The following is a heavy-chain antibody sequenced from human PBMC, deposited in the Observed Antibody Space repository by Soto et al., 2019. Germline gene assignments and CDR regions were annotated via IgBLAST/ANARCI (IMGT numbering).Heavy chain of an antibody. CDR2: VYYNENT. D-gene: IGHD3-10*01. Sequence: SATLSLTRSGSCGSIISFTYCWGWIRQPPGKGLEWIVTVYYNENTYYNPSLKSRVTITVDTAKNQFSLNLRSVTAADTAMYFCARRERYYGSPGWFDPWGPGTLVTVSS. CDR3: ARRERYYGSPGWFDP. J-gene: IGHJ5*02. CDR1: CGSIISFTYC. V-gene: IGHV4-39*01.